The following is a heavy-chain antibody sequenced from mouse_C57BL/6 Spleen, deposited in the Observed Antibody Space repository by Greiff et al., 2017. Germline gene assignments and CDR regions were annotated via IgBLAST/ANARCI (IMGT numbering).Heavy chain of an antibody. D-gene: IGHD2-5*01. V-gene: IGHV1-81*01. J-gene: IGHJ3*01. CDR2: IYPRSGNT. CDR1: GYTFTSYG. CDR3: ARGGNYSNIWFAY. Sequence: VKLQQSGAELARPGASVKLSCKASGYTFTSYGISWVKQRTGKGLEWIGAIYPRSGNTYFNEKFKGKGTLTADKYHSKAYMELRSLTSEDSAVYFCARGGNYSNIWFAYGGQGTLVTVAA.